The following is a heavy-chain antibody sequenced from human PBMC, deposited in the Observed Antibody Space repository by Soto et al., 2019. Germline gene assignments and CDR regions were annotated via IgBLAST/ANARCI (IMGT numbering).Heavy chain of an antibody. CDR1: GFSLTNFG. Sequence: QGQLVESGGGVVQPGTSLRLSCTASGFSLTNFGMHWVRQAPGKGLEWLAVMWYDGSKANYADSVKGRFTISRDIYRNTLSLQMNSLRVEDTGFYYGARHPSAWDSWGQGTLVTVSS. J-gene: IGHJ4*02. D-gene: IGHD6-19*01. V-gene: IGHV3-33*01. CDR3: ARHPSAWDS. CDR2: MWYDGSKA.